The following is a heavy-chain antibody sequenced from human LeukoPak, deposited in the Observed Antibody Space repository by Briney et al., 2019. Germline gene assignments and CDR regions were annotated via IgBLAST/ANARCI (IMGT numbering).Heavy chain of an antibody. D-gene: IGHD3-10*01. J-gene: IGHJ4*02. CDR1: GGSIRSSYYY. Sequence: WGTLALTCTVSGGSIRSSYYYWGWIRQPPGKGLEWVGSICGSGSTYYNVSLRSRVTISVYTSTNQFSLKVQSVTAADTAVYYCARHYGHWAQGTLVTASS. CDR3: ARHYGH. CDR2: ICGSGST. V-gene: IGHV4-39*01.